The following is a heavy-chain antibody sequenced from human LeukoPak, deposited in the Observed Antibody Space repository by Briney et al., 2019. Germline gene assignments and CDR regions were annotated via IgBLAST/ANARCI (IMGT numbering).Heavy chain of an antibody. CDR2: ISSNGGST. V-gene: IGHV3-64D*06. D-gene: IGHD1-7*01. J-gene: IGHJ6*04. Sequence: GGSLRLSCSASGFTFSSYAMHWVRQVPGKGLEYVSAISSNGGSTYYADSVKGRFTISRDNSKNTLYLQMSSLIAEDTAVYYCVKENYATLDYYYGMDVWGKGTTVPVSS. CDR3: VKENYATLDYYYGMDV. CDR1: GFTFSSYA.